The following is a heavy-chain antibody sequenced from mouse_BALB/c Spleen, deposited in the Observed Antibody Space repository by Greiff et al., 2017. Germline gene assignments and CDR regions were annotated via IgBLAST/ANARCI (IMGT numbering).Heavy chain of an antibody. D-gene: IGHD2-12*01. Sequence: QVQLQQSGAELVRPGTSVKISCKASGYTFTNYWLGWVKQRPGHGLEWIGDIYPGGGYTNYNEKFKGKATLTADTSSSTAYMQLSSLTSEDSAVYFCARSYPYYYAMDYWGQGTSVTVSS. CDR3: ARSYPYYYAMDY. CDR1: GYTFTNYW. J-gene: IGHJ4*01. CDR2: IYPGGGYT. V-gene: IGHV1-63*02.